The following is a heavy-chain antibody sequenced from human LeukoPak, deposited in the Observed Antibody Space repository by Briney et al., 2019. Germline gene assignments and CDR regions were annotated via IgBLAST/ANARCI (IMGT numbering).Heavy chain of an antibody. J-gene: IGHJ4*02. CDR1: GYKFSNYW. Sequence: GESLKISCQGSGYKFSNYWVGWVRQMPGKGLEWMGIVYPDDSDTRYSPSFQGQVTISADKSISTAYLQWNTLKASDTAIYYCARAYGAAEFFEYWGQGTRVTVSS. CDR3: ARAYGAAEFFEY. CDR2: VYPDDSDT. V-gene: IGHV5-51*01. D-gene: IGHD4-17*01.